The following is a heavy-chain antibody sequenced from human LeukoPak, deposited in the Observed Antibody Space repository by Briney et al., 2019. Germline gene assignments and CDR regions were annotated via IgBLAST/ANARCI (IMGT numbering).Heavy chain of an antibody. CDR3: ARGAGSAYYDILTRLDY. CDR2: IYSGGST. D-gene: IGHD3-9*01. Sequence: GGSLRLSCAASGFTVVDSYMSWVRQAPGKGLEWVSVIYSGGSTYYADSVRARFTISRDNSKNTLYLEMNSLRAEDTAVYYCARGAGSAYYDILTRLDYWGQGTLVTVSS. J-gene: IGHJ4*02. CDR1: GFTVVDSY. V-gene: IGHV3-66*01.